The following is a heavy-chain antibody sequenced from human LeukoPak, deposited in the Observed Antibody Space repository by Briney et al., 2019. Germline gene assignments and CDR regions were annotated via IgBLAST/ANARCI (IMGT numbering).Heavy chain of an antibody. CDR2: ISAYNGNT. CDR1: GYTFTSYG. D-gene: IGHD3-22*01. V-gene: IGHV1-18*01. J-gene: IGHJ4*02. Sequence: GASVKVTCKASGYTFTSYGISWVRQAPGQGLEWMGWISAYNGNTNYAQRLQGRVTMTTDTSTSTAYMELRSLRSDDTAVYYCARGRARVYDSSGYPDYWGQGTLVTVSS. CDR3: ARGRARVYDSSGYPDY.